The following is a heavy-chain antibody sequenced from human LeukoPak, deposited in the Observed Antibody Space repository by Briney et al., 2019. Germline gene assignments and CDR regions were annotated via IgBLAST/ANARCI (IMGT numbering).Heavy chain of an antibody. CDR3: ARGEQQLSRAFDI. CDR2: IYTSGST. CDR1: GGSISRYY. J-gene: IGHJ3*02. D-gene: IGHD6-13*01. V-gene: IGHV4-4*07. Sequence: SETLSLTCTVSGGSISRYYWSWIRQPAGKGLEWIGRIYTSGSTNYNPSLKSRSTMSVDTSKNQFSLKLSSVTAADTAVYYCARGEQQLSRAFDIWGQGTMVTVSS.